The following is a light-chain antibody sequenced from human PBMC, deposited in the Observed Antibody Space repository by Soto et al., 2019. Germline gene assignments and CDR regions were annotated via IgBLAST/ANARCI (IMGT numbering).Light chain of an antibody. CDR2: GTS. V-gene: IGKV3-15*01. Sequence: VMTQSPTTLSVSPGERATLSCRACQSVNSNLAWYQQKAGQAPRLLIYGTSTRATGFPARFSGSGSGTDFTLTISSLQFEDFAVYYCQQYNNWPRTFGQGTKVDIK. CDR1: QSVNSN. J-gene: IGKJ1*01. CDR3: QQYNNWPRT.